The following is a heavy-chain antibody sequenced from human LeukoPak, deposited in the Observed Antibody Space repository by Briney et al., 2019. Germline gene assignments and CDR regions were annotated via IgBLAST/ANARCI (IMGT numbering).Heavy chain of an antibody. J-gene: IGHJ4*02. D-gene: IGHD1-7*01. Sequence: GGSLRVSCAASGFTFSIYWMHWVCQAPGEGLVWVSRINSDDSIINYADSVKGRFTISRDNAKNTLYLQMNSLRAEDTAVYYCARAGNYRFDYWGQGTLVTVSS. V-gene: IGHV3-74*01. CDR3: ARAGNYRFDY. CDR2: INSDDSII. CDR1: GFTFSIYW.